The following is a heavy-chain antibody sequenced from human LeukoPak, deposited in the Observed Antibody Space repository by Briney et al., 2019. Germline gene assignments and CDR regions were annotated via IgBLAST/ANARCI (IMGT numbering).Heavy chain of an antibody. CDR2: ISCNGSNK. J-gene: IGHJ4*02. CDR3: EREDSTLDY. CDR1: GFTFSSYE. D-gene: IGHD6-13*01. V-gene: IGHV3-48*03. Sequence: GGSLRLSCAASGFTFSSYEMNWVRQAPGKGLEWGSYISCNGSNKYYADSVKGRFTISRDNAKNTLYLQMNTLRAEDTAVYYCEREDSTLDYGGQGTLLTVSS.